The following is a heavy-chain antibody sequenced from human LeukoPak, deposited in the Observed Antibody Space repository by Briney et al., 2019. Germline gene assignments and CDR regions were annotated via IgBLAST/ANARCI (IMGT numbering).Heavy chain of an antibody. J-gene: IGHJ3*02. Sequence: SETLSLTCTVSGGSISSSSYYWGWIRQPPGKGLEWIGSIYYSGSTYYNPSLKSRVTISVDTSKNQFSLKLSSVAAADTAVYYCARDRRLWFFDAFDIWGQGTMVTVSS. CDR1: GGSISSSSYY. V-gene: IGHV4-39*07. D-gene: IGHD3-10*01. CDR3: ARDRRLWFFDAFDI. CDR2: IYYSGST.